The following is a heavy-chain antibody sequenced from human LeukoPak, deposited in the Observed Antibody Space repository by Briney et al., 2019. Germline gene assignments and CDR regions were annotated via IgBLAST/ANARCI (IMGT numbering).Heavy chain of an antibody. CDR1: GGTFSSYA. CDR2: IIPIFGTA. CDR3: ARYYSGWYYFDY. V-gene: IGHV1-69*06. J-gene: IGHJ4*02. Sequence: EASVKVSCKASGGTFSSYAISWVRQAPGQGLEWMGGIIPIFGTANYAQKFQGRVTITADKSTSTAYMELSSLRSEDTAVYYCARYYSGWYYFDYWAREPWSPSPQ. D-gene: IGHD6-19*01.